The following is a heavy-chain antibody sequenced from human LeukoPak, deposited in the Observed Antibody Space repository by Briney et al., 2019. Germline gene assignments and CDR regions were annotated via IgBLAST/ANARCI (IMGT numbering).Heavy chain of an antibody. D-gene: IGHD3-3*01. CDR2: INHSGST. CDR3: AQHLRRRFFSRTLGFDP. V-gene: IGHV4-34*08. Sequence: PGGTLRLSCAASGFTFSSYGMSWVRQPPGKGLEWIGEINHSGSTNYNPSLKSRVTISIDTSKSQFSLKLSSVTAADTAVYYCAQHLRRRFFSRTLGFDPWGQGSLVTVSS. CDR1: GFTFSSYG. J-gene: IGHJ5*02.